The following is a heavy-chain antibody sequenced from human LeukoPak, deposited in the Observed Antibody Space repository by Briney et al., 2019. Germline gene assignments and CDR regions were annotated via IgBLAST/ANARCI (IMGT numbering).Heavy chain of an antibody. J-gene: IGHJ4*02. D-gene: IGHD3-22*01. CDR3: AREYDYYDSSGYYLLPGNFDY. CDR2: IYYSGST. V-gene: IGHV4-39*07. Sequence: SETLSPTCTVSGGSISSSSYYWGWIRQPPGKGLEWIGSIYYSGSTYYNPSLKSRVTISVDTSKNQFSLKLSSVTAADTAVYYCAREYDYYDSSGYYLLPGNFDYWGQGTLVTVSS. CDR1: GGSISSSSYY.